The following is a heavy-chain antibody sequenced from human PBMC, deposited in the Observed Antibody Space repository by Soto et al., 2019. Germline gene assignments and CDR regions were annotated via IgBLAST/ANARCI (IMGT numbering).Heavy chain of an antibody. J-gene: IGHJ4*02. Sequence: HPGGSLRLSCAASGFTFSSYAMHWVRQAPGKGLEWVAVISYDGSNKYYADSVKGRFTISRDNSKNTLYLQMNSLRAEDTAVYYCARAWPYTASIAVAPVYFDYWGQGTLVTVSS. CDR1: GFTFSSYA. CDR3: ARAWPYTASIAVAPVYFDY. V-gene: IGHV3-30-3*01. D-gene: IGHD6-19*01. CDR2: ISYDGSNK.